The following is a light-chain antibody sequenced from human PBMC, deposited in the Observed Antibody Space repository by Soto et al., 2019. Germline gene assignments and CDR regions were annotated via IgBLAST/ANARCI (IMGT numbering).Light chain of an antibody. CDR3: QQYNSYRT. Sequence: DIQMTQSPSTLSASVGDRVTITCRASQSISSWLAWYQQKPGKAPKLLIYKASSLESGVPPRFSGSGSGTEFTLTISSLQPDDFATYSCQQYNSYRTFGQGTKVDIK. V-gene: IGKV1-5*03. CDR2: KAS. J-gene: IGKJ1*01. CDR1: QSISSW.